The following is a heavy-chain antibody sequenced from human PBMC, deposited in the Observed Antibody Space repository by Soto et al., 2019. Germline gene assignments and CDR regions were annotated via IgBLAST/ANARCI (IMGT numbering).Heavy chain of an antibody. D-gene: IGHD2-15*01. J-gene: IGHJ4*02. CDR3: ARGQHPTPQPLRY. Sequence: ASETLSLTCAVYGGSFSGYYWSWIRQPPGKGLEWIGEINHSGSTNYNPSLKSRVTISVDTSKNQFSLKLSSVTAADTAVYYCARGQHPTPQPLRYWGQGTLVTVSS. V-gene: IGHV4-34*01. CDR2: INHSGST. CDR1: GGSFSGYY.